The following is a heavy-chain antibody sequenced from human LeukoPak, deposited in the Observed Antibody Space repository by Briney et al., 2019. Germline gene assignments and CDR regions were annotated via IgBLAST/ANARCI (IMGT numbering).Heavy chain of an antibody. D-gene: IGHD1-26*01. CDR1: GFTLSSYW. CDR2: INTDGSRT. V-gene: IGHV3-74*01. CDR3: ASYGGASGVGSGPRDY. Sequence: SGGSLRLSCAASGFTLSSYWMHWVRQAPGKGLVWVSRINTDGSRTNYADSVKGRFTISRDNAKNSLYLQMNSLRAEDTAVYYCASYGGASGVGSGPRDYWGQGTLVTVSS. J-gene: IGHJ4*02.